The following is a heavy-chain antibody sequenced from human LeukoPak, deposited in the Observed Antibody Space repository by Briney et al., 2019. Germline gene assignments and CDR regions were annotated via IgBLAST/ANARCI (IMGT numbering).Heavy chain of an antibody. CDR2: IYSGGST. Sequence: PGGSLRLSCAASGFTVNNNYMSWVRQAPGKGLERVSGIYSGGSTYYADSVKGRFTISRDNSKNTLYLQMNSLRAEDTAVYYCARAGLVYYFDYWGQGTLVTVSS. CDR1: GFTVNNNY. V-gene: IGHV3-53*01. D-gene: IGHD3/OR15-3a*01. CDR3: ARAGLVYYFDY. J-gene: IGHJ4*02.